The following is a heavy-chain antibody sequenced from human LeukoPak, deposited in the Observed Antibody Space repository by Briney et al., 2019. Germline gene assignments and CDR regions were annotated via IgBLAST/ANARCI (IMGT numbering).Heavy chain of an antibody. V-gene: IGHV1-8*03. CDR1: GNTFTSYD. Sequence: ASVKVSCKASGNTFTSYDINWVRQATGQGLEWMGWMNPNSGNTGYAQKFQGRVTITRNTSISTAYMELSSLRSEDTAVYFCARVPSNSGFDYWGQGALVTVSS. J-gene: IGHJ4*02. D-gene: IGHD1-1*01. CDR2: MNPNSGNT. CDR3: ARVPSNSGFDY.